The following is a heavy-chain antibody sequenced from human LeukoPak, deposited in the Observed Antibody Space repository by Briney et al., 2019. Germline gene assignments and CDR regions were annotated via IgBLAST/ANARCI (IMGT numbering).Heavy chain of an antibody. V-gene: IGHV3-23*01. CDR3: AKDIQEDTAMAPNFWDY. D-gene: IGHD5-18*01. CDR1: DFSFTTYA. Sequence: GGSLRLSCAASDFSFTTYAMSWVRQAPGKGLEWVSSITGGDPTTYYADSVKGRFTISRDNSKNTLYLQMNSLRAEDTAVYYCAKDIQEDTAMAPNFWDYWGQGTLVTVSS. CDR2: ITGGDPTT. J-gene: IGHJ4*02.